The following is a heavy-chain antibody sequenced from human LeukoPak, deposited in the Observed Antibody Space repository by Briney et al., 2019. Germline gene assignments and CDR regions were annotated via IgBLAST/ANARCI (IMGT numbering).Heavy chain of an antibody. CDR1: GFKFSTYA. CDR2: ISGSGRST. J-gene: IGHJ4*02. CDR3: AKRDDSNYALDY. D-gene: IGHD5-24*01. Sequence: GGSLRLSCAASGFKFSTYAMSWVRQAPGKGLEWVSAISGSGRSTYYADSVEGRFTISRDNSRNTVYLQMNSLRAEDTAVYFCAKRDDSNYALDYWGQGALVTVSS. V-gene: IGHV3-23*01.